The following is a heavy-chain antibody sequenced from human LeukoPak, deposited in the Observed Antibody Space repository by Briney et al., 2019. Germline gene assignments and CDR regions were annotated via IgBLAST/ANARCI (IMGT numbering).Heavy chain of an antibody. CDR1: GGSFSGYY. Sequence: TSETLSLTCAVYGGSFSGYYWSWIRQPPGKGLEWIGEINHSGSTNYNPSLKSRVTISVDTSKNQFSLKLSSVTAADTAIYYCARDERSIQFNYWGQGTLVTVSS. D-gene: IGHD2-21*01. V-gene: IGHV4-34*01. CDR3: ARDERSIQFNY. J-gene: IGHJ4*02. CDR2: INHSGST.